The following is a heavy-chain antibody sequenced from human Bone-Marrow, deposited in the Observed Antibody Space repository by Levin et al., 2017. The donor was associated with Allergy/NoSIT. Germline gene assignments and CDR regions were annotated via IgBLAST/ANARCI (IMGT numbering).Heavy chain of an antibody. J-gene: IGHJ4*02. CDR2: ISSSSSYI. CDR1: GFTFSSYS. D-gene: IGHD5-24*01. CDR3: ARGRDGYNSHDFDY. Sequence: GGSLRLSCAASGFTFSSYSMNWVRQAPGKGLEWVSSISSSSSYIYYADSVKGRFTISRDNAKNSLYLQMNSLRAEDTAVYYCARGRDGYNSHDFDYWGQGTLVTVSS. V-gene: IGHV3-21*01.